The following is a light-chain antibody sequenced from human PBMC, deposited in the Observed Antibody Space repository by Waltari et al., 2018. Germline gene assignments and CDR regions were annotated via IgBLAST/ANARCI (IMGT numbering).Light chain of an antibody. V-gene: IGKV1-39*01. Sequence: DIQMSQSPSSLSASVGDRVTITCRASQGLSSYLNWYQQKPGKAPKLLIYYANSLASGVPSRFSGSGSGTEFTLTISSLQPEDFATYYCQQGNSNPPTFGQGTKVEIK. CDR3: QQGNSNPPT. CDR2: YAN. J-gene: IGKJ1*01. CDR1: QGLSSY.